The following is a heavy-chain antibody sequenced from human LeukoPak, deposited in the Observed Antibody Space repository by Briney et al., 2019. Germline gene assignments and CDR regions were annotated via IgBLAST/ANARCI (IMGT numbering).Heavy chain of an antibody. J-gene: IGHJ3*02. CDR1: WFTLEIYV. D-gene: IGHD5/OR15-5a*01. CDR3: TKDTSTTGWHRGAFDI. Sequence: GESVRLSCSACWFTLEIYVMQWLRQPPGKGLEELSDIRWNGRYIGYADSVKGRFTISRDDAKKSLYLQINSLRAEDTALYYCTKDTSTTGWHRGAFDIWGQGTMVTVSS. V-gene: IGHV3-9*01. CDR2: IRWNGRYI.